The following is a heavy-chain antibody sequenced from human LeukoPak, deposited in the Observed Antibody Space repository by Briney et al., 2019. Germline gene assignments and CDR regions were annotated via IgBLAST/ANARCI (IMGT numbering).Heavy chain of an antibody. J-gene: IGHJ3*02. CDR3: ARDYEYSSSSFAFDI. D-gene: IGHD6-6*01. Sequence: GSLRLSCAASGFTLSSYAMHWVRQAPGKGLEWVAVISYDGSNKYYADSVKGRFTISRDNSKNTLYLQMNSLRAEDTAVYYCARDYEYSSSSFAFDIWGQGTMVTVSS. V-gene: IGHV3-30-3*01. CDR2: ISYDGSNK. CDR1: GFTLSSYA.